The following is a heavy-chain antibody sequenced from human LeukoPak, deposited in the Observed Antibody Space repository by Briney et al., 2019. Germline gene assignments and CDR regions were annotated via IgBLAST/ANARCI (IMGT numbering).Heavy chain of an antibody. J-gene: IGHJ4*02. CDR1: GFTFSTYG. D-gene: IGHD2-21*02. Sequence: PGGSLRLSCAASGFTFSTYGMRWVRQAPGKGLEWVTVISYDGNKKYYADSVKGRFTISRDNSKNTLYLQMNSLRAEDTAVYYCAKDQAVYCGGDCYAWRLGIDYWGQGTLVTVSS. CDR2: ISYDGNKK. V-gene: IGHV3-30*18. CDR3: AKDQAVYCGGDCYAWRLGIDY.